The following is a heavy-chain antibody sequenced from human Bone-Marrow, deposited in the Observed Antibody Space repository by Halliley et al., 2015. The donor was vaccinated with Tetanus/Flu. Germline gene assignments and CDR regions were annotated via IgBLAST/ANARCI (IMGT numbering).Heavy chain of an antibody. V-gene: IGHV1-18*01. D-gene: IGHD3-10*01. J-gene: IGHJ4*02. CDR3: GSYGSGTTIDY. Sequence: LGWMGWMSSYNGHTNYEQKFQGRVTMTTDTTPAYMELRGLRSDDTAVYYCGSYGSGTTIDYWGQGTLVTVSS. CDR2: MSSYNGHT.